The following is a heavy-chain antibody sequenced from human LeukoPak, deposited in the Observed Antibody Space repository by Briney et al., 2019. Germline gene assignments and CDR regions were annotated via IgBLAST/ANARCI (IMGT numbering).Heavy chain of an antibody. CDR1: GGTFSSYA. CDR3: ARDRGTTKEGGFDY. V-gene: IGHV1-69*13. Sequence: SVKVSCKASGGTFSSYAISWVRQATGQGLEWMGGIIPIFGTAIYAQKFQGRVTITADESTSTAYMELSSLRSEDTAVYYCARDRGTTKEGGFDYWGQGTLVTVSS. J-gene: IGHJ4*02. D-gene: IGHD1/OR15-1a*01. CDR2: IIPIFGTA.